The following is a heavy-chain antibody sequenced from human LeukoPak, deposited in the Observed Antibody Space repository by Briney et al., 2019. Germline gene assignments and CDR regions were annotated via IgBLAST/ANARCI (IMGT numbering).Heavy chain of an antibody. CDR3: ARARSSTFSYSDY. V-gene: IGHV3-21*01. D-gene: IGHD2-21*01. CDR1: GFTFSSYS. CDR2: ISGTSSFI. Sequence: GGSLRLSCAASGFTFSSYSMNWVRQAPGKGLEWVSSISGTSSFIYYADSVKGRFTISRDNAKNSLYLQMNSLRAEDTAVYFCARARSSTFSYSDYWGQGTLVTVSS. J-gene: IGHJ4*02.